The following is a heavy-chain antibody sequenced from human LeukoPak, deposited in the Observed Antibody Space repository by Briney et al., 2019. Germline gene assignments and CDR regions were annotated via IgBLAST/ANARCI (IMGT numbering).Heavy chain of an antibody. CDR3: ARGSYGDPLDY. CDR1: GGSISSGGYY. CDR2: IYYSGST. J-gene: IGHJ4*02. Sequence: PSETLSLTCTVSGGSISSGGYYWSWIRQHPGKGLEWIGYIYYSGSTYYNPSLKSRVTISVDTSKNQFSLKLSSVTAADTAVYYCARGSYGDPLDYWGQGTLVTVSS. V-gene: IGHV4-31*03. D-gene: IGHD4-17*01.